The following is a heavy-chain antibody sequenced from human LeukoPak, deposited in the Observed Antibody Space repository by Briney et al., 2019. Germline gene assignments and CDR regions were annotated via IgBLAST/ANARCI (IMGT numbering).Heavy chain of an antibody. V-gene: IGHV1-18*01. CDR1: GYTFTSYV. J-gene: IGHJ4*02. CDR2: ISPYNGNT. D-gene: IGHD6-13*01. Sequence: ASVKVSCKASGYTFTSYVINWVRQAPGQGLEWMGWISPYNGNTNYTQKLQGTVTMTTDTSTSTAYMELRSLRSDDTAVYYCARDRASGIVDYWGQGTLVTVSS. CDR3: ARDRASGIVDY.